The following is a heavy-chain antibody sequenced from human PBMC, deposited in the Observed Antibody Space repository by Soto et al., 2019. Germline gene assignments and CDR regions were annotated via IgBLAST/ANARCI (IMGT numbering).Heavy chain of an antibody. Sequence: EVQLLESGGGLVQPGGSLRLSCAASGFTFSSYAMSWVRQAPGKGLGWVSAISGSGGSTYYRDSVKGRFNISRDNSKNTLYLQMNSLRAEDTAVYYCAKDREVERLERPFDYWGQGTLVTVSS. CDR3: AKDREVERLERPFDY. V-gene: IGHV3-23*01. CDR2: ISGSGGST. D-gene: IGHD1-1*01. CDR1: GFTFSSYA. J-gene: IGHJ4*02.